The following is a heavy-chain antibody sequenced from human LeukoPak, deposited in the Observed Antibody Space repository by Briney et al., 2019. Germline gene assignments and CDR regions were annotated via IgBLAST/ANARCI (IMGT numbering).Heavy chain of an antibody. J-gene: IGHJ4*02. CDR3: ARDSSNSRWFV. D-gene: IGHD3-10*01. Sequence: SETLSLTCTVYGGSIRSGNYYWSWIRQHPGKGLEWIGYIDYTGGTSYNPSLESRVSISVDRSQNQFSLRLQSVTAADTAVYYCARDSSNSRWFVWGQGTLVTVSS. CDR2: IDYTGGT. V-gene: IGHV4-31*03. CDR1: GGSIRSGNYY.